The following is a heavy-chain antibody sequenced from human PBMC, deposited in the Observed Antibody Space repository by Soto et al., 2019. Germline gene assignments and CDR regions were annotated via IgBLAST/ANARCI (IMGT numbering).Heavy chain of an antibody. CDR1: GGSINSAGHY. CDR3: AVGGYYYDSSGYCYFDY. Sequence: SETLSLTCFVSGGSINSAGHYWTWIRQHPGKGLEWMGYIHYSGSTYYNPSLKSRLTISVDTSKNQFSLKLSSVTAADTAVYYCAVGGYYYDSSGYCYFDYWGQGTLVTVSS. D-gene: IGHD3-22*01. J-gene: IGHJ4*02. CDR2: IHYSGST. V-gene: IGHV4-31*03.